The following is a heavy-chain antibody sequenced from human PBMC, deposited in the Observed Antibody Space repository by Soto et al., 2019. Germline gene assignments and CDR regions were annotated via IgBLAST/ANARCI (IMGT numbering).Heavy chain of an antibody. V-gene: IGHV1-69*13. CDR3: ARGNTAMDLYYYYYGMDV. CDR2: IIPIFGTA. D-gene: IGHD5-18*01. Sequence: SVKVSCKASGGTFSSYAISWVRQAPGQGLEWMGGIIPIFGTANYAQKFQGRVTITADESTSTAYMELSSLRSEDTAVYYCARGNTAMDLYYYYYGMDVWGQGTTVTVSS. CDR1: GGTFSSYA. J-gene: IGHJ6*02.